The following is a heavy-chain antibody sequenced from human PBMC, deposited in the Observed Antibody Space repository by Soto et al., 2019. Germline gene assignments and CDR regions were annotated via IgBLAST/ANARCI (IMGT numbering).Heavy chain of an antibody. V-gene: IGHV3-23*01. D-gene: IGHD3-22*01. CDR2: ISGSGGST. CDR1: GFTFSSYA. CDR3: AKDPYSVVVTSRASSDP. J-gene: IGHJ5*02. Sequence: GGSLRLSCAASGFTFSSYAMSWVRQAPGKGLEWVSAISGSGGSTYYADSVKGRFTISRDNSKNTLYLQMNSLRAEDTAVYYCAKDPYSVVVTSRASSDPWGQGTLVTVSS.